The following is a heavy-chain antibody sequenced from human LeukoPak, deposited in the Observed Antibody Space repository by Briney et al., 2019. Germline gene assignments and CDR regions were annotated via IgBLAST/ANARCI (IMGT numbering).Heavy chain of an antibody. V-gene: IGHV3-7*05. CDR3: ARDMEDIVVVIAAYDY. CDR1: GFTFSAYW. D-gene: IGHD2-15*01. CDR2: IKQDGTQK. J-gene: IGHJ4*02. Sequence: GGSLRLSCAASGFTFSAYWMGWVRQAPGKGLEWVANIKQDGTQKRYVDSVKGRFTISRDNAKNSLYLQMNGLRADDTAVYYCARDMEDIVVVIAAYDYWGQGTLVTVSS.